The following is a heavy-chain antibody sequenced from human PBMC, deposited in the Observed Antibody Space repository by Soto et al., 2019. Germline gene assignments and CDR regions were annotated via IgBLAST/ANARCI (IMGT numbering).Heavy chain of an antibody. Sequence: SETLSLTCTVSGGSISSSSYYWGWIRQPPGKGLEWIGSIYYSGSTYYNPSLKSRVTISVDTSKNQFSLKLSSVTAADTAVYYCARDVTLGGMDVWGQGTTVTVSS. D-gene: IGHD3-16*01. CDR1: GGSISSSSYY. CDR3: ARDVTLGGMDV. V-gene: IGHV4-39*02. CDR2: IYYSGST. J-gene: IGHJ6*02.